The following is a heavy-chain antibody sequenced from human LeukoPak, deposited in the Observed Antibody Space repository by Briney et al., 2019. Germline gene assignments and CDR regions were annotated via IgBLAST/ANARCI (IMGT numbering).Heavy chain of an antibody. CDR2: IYPGDSDT. Sequence: GESLKISCKGSGYSFTSYWIGWMRQMPGKGLEWMGIIYPGDSDTRYSPSFQGQVTISADKSISTAYLQWSSLKASDTAMYYCASSIAVADTLFDYWGQGTLVTVSS. J-gene: IGHJ4*02. CDR3: ASSIAVADTLFDY. V-gene: IGHV5-51*01. CDR1: GYSFTSYW. D-gene: IGHD6-19*01.